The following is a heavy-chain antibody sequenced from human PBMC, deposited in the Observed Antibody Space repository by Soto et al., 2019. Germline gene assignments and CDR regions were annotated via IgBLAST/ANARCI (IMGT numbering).Heavy chain of an antibody. V-gene: IGHV4-4*01. CDR2: VYHTGDT. Sequence: TLSLTCGVSGGTIASSHWWSWVRQSPGRGLEWIGNVYHTGDTNFNPSLQSRVTFSVDKSNNQFSLRLTSVTAADTAVYFCAREIVTAGGNNYFDPWGPGTLVTVSS. CDR3: AREIVTAGGNNYFDP. CDR1: GGTIASSHW. J-gene: IGHJ5*02. D-gene: IGHD2-21*02.